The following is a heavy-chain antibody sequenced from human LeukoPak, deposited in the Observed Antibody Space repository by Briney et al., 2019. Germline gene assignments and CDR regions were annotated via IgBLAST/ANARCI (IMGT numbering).Heavy chain of an antibody. CDR3: VRDSQDYSNYYYYYYGMDV. J-gene: IGHJ6*02. CDR1: GFTFNSYA. Sequence: GGSLRLSCAASGFTFNSYAIHWVRQAPGKGLEWVSYISSSRSTIYYADSVKGRFTVSRDNSKNSLYLQMNTLRDEDTAVYYCVRDSQDYSNYYYYYYGMDVWGQGTTVTVSS. V-gene: IGHV3-48*02. D-gene: IGHD4-11*01. CDR2: ISSSRSTI.